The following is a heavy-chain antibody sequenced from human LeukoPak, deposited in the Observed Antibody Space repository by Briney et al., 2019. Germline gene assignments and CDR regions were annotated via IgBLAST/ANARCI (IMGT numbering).Heavy chain of an antibody. CDR3: AKDILSGPLNPSDY. CDR1: GFTFDDYA. D-gene: IGHD6-19*01. V-gene: IGHV3-43*02. CDR2: ISGDGGST. Sequence: GGSLRLSCAASGFTFDDYATHWVRQAPGKGLEWVSLISGDGGSTYYADSVKGRFTISRDNSKNSLYLQMNSLRTEDTALYYCAKDILSGPLNPSDYWGQGTLVTVSS. J-gene: IGHJ4*02.